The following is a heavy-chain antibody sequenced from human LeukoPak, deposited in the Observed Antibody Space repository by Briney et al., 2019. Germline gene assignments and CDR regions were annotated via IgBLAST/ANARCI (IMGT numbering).Heavy chain of an antibody. CDR2: ISSSSSYI. Sequence: GGSLRLSCAASGFTFSSYSMSWVRQAPGKGLEWVSSISSSSSYIYYADSVKGRFTISRDNAKNSLYLQMNSLRAEDTAVYYCAREAVGAAGGDYFDYWGQGTLVTVSS. V-gene: IGHV3-21*01. D-gene: IGHD1-26*01. CDR1: GFTFSSYS. J-gene: IGHJ4*02. CDR3: AREAVGAAGGDYFDY.